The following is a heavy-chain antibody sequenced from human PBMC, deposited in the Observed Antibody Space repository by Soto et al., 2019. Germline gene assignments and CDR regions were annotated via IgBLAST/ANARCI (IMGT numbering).Heavy chain of an antibody. CDR3: ARDRHAGFNHYFDP. CDR2: TSYTGNT. V-gene: IGHV4-59*01. Sequence: PSETLSLTCIVSGGTITSYHWSWIRQFLGKGLEWIASTSYTGNTNYNPSLKSRVTTSMDPSKNQLSHKLTSMTAADTAVYYCARDRHAGFNHYFDPWGQGTLVTVSS. J-gene: IGHJ5*02. CDR1: GGTITSYH. D-gene: IGHD1-26*01.